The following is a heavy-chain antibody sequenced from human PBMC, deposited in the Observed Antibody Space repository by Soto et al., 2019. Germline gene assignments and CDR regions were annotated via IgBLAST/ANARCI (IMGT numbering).Heavy chain of an antibody. CDR3: ARPPRGIAAFYFDY. J-gene: IGHJ4*02. V-gene: IGHV2-5*01. CDR1: GFSLSTSGVG. Sequence: QITLKESAPTLVKPTQTLTLTCTFSGFSLSTSGVGVGWIRQPPGKALEWLALIYWNDDKRYSPSLKSRLTTTKDTSKNQVVLTVTNMDPVDTATYYCARPPRGIAAFYFDYWGQGTLVTVSS. CDR2: IYWNDDK. D-gene: IGHD6-13*01.